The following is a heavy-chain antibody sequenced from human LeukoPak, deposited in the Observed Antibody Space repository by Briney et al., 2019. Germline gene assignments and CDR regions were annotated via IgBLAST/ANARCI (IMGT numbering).Heavy chain of an antibody. CDR2: IYYIGST. Sequence: SETLSLTCTVSGGSISSYYWSWLRQPPGKGLEWIGYIYYIGSTNYNPSLKSRVTISVDTSKNQFSLNLRSVTAADTAVYYCARDLKGAVRGTFDYWGQGSLVTVSS. V-gene: IGHV4-59*01. J-gene: IGHJ4*02. CDR3: ARDLKGAVRGTFDY. CDR1: GGSISSYY. D-gene: IGHD2-2*01.